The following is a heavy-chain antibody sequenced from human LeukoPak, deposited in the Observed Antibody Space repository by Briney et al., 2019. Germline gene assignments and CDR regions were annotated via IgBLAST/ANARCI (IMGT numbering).Heavy chain of an antibody. CDR1: GGSISSYY. D-gene: IGHD3-10*01. V-gene: IGHV4-39*01. J-gene: IGHJ4*02. CDR2: IYYSGST. Sequence: SETLSLTCTVSGGSISSYYWGWIRQPPGKGLEWIGSIYYSGSTYYNPSLKSRVTISVDTSKNQFSLKLSSVTAADTAVYYCARRSMVRGVILFDYWGQGTLVTVSS. CDR3: ARRSMVRGVILFDY.